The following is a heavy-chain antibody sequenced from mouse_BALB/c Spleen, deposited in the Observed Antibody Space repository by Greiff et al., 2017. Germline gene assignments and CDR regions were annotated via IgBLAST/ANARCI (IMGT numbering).Heavy chain of an antibody. D-gene: IGHD2-1*01. CDR3: ARRGIYYGNYDYAMDY. J-gene: IGHJ4*01. V-gene: IGHV1S126*01. CDR2: IDPSDSET. Sequence: QVQLKESGPQLVRPGASVKISCKASGYSFTSYWMHWVKQRPGQGLEWIGMIDPSDSETRLNQKFKDKATLTVDKSSSTAYMQLSSPTSEDSAVYYCARRGIYYGNYDYAMDYWGQGTSVTVSS. CDR1: GYSFTSYW.